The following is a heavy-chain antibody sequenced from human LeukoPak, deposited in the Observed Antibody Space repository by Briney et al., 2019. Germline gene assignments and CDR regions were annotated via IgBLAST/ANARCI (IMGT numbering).Heavy chain of an antibody. CDR2: IRSKAYGGTT. CDR3: TTDYDFWSGYYGYYYYGMDV. D-gene: IGHD3-3*01. Sequence: GGSLRLSCTASGFTFGDYAMSWVRQAPGKGLGWVGFIRSKAYGGTTEYAASVKGRFTISRDDSKSIAYLQMNSLKTEDTAVYYCTTDYDFWSGYYGYYYYGMDVWGQGTTVTVSS. V-gene: IGHV3-49*04. CDR1: GFTFGDYA. J-gene: IGHJ6*02.